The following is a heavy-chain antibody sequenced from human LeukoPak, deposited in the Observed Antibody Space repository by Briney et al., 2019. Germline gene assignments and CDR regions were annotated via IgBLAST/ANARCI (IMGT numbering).Heavy chain of an antibody. CDR3: TRDQTPYY. J-gene: IGHJ4*02. V-gene: IGHV3-48*03. CDR1: GFTFSSYE. CDR2: ISSSGSTI. Sequence: GGSLRLSCAASGFTFSSYEMHWVRQAPGKGLEWVSYISSSGSTIYYADSVKGRFTISSDNAKNSLYLQMNSLKTEDTAVYYCTRDQTPYYWGQGTLVTVSS.